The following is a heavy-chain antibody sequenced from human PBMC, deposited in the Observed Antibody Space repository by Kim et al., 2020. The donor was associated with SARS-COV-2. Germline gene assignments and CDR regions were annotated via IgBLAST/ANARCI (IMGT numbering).Heavy chain of an antibody. D-gene: IGHD1-26*01. CDR3: ARAPKWDPRGLEYYSAMDV. J-gene: IGHJ6*02. Sequence: GGSLRLSCKASGFTFSSYAMHWVRQAPGKGLEWLTFISLDESNEDYADSVKRRFTISRDNSRKTLYLQMNSLRLDDTATYFCARAPKWDPRGLEYYSAMDVWGQGTTVIVSS. V-gene: IGHV3-30*04. CDR1: GFTFSSYA. CDR2: ISLDESNE.